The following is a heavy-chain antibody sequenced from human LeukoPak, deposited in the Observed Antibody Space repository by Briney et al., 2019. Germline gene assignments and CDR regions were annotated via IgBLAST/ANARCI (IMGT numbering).Heavy chain of an antibody. Sequence: SETLSLTCTVSGGSISSSSYYWGWIRQPPGKGLEWIGSIYYSGSTYYNPSLKSRVTISVDTSKNQFSLKLSSVTAADTAVYYCARLPRIQQLVDGYNDAFDIWGQGTMVTVSS. CDR2: IYYSGST. D-gene: IGHD6-6*01. CDR3: ARLPRIQQLVDGYNDAFDI. CDR1: GGSISSSSYY. J-gene: IGHJ3*02. V-gene: IGHV4-39*01.